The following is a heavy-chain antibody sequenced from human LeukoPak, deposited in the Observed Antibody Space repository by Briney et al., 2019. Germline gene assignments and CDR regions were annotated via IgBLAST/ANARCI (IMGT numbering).Heavy chain of an antibody. CDR1: GFTFSSYG. J-gene: IGHJ3*02. D-gene: IGHD2-2*01. Sequence: GGSMRLSCAASGFTFSSYGMHWVRQAPGKGLEWVAVIWYDGSNKYYADSVKGRFTISRDNSKNTLYLQMNSLRAEDTAVYYCARDRVPAARTRVAFDIWGQGTMVTVSS. CDR3: ARDRVPAARTRVAFDI. CDR2: IWYDGSNK. V-gene: IGHV3-33*01.